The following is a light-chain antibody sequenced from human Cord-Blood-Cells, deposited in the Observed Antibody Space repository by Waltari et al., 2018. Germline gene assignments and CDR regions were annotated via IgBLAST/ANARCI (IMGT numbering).Light chain of an antibody. Sequence: SALTQPRSVSGSPGQSVTISCTGTSSDVGGSNYVPWYQQHPGKAPKLMIYDVSKRPSGVPDRFSGSKSGNTASLTISGLQAEDEADYYCCSYAGSYTWVFGGGTKLTVL. CDR1: SSDVGGSNY. V-gene: IGLV2-11*01. CDR3: CSYAGSYTWV. J-gene: IGLJ3*02. CDR2: DVS.